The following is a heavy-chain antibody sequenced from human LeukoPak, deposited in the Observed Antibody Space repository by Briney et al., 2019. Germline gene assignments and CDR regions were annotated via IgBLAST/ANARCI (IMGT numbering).Heavy chain of an antibody. V-gene: IGHV3-23*01. CDR3: YCRPFDY. CDR2: ISGSGGST. D-gene: IGHD2-15*01. J-gene: IGHJ4*02. CDR1: GFTFSSYP. Sequence: GGSLRLSCAASGFTFSSYPMSWVRQAPGKGLEWVSAISGSGGSTYYADSVKGRFTISRDNSKNTLYLQMNSLRAEDTAVFFCYCRPFDYWGQGTLVTVSS.